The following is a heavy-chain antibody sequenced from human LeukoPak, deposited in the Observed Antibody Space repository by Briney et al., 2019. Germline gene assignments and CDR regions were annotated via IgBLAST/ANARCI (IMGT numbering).Heavy chain of an antibody. CDR1: GYTLTELS. CDR2: FDPEDGET. V-gene: IGHV1-24*01. Sequence: ASVKVSCKVSGYTLTELSMHWVRQAPGKGLEWMGGFDPEDGETIYAQKFQGRVTMTEDTSTDTAYMELSSLRSEDTAVYYCATGFILGGVIVRSLAFDIWGQGTMVTISS. D-gene: IGHD3-16*02. J-gene: IGHJ3*02. CDR3: ATGFILGGVIVRSLAFDI.